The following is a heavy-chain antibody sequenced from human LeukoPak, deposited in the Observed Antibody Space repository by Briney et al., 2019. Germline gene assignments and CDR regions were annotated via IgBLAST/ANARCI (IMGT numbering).Heavy chain of an antibody. J-gene: IGHJ4*02. V-gene: IGHV1-8*01. CDR2: MSPNSGDT. CDR1: GYTFTNLD. D-gene: IGHD1-1*01. CDR3: ASNPPNTGDFYY. Sequence: ASVTVSCTTSGYTFTNLDINWLRQAPGQGPEWMGWMSPNSGDTGYAQKFQGRVSMTRDTSISTAYMELSSLRSEDTAVYYCASNPPNTGDFYYWGLGSLVTVSS.